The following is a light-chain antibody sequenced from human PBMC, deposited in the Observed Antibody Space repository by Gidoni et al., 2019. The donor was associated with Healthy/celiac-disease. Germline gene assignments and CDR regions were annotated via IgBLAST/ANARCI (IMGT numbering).Light chain of an antibody. CDR1: SGHSSYA. CDR2: LNSDGSH. Sequence: QLVLTQSPSASASLGASVKLTCTLSSGHSSYAIAWHQQQPEKGPRYLMKLNSDGSHSKGDGIPDRFSGSSSGAERYLTISSLQSEVEADYYCQTWGTGPWVFGGGTKLTVL. CDR3: QTWGTGPWV. J-gene: IGLJ3*02. V-gene: IGLV4-69*01.